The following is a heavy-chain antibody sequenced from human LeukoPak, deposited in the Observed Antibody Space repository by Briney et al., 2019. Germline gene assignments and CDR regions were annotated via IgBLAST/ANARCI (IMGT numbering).Heavy chain of an antibody. CDR1: GYTFTSYY. J-gene: IGHJ4*02. V-gene: IGHV1-46*01. Sequence: ASVKASCKASGYTFTSYYMHWVRQAPGQGLEWMGIINPSGGSTSYAQKFQGRVTMTRDMSTSTVYMELSSLRSEDTAVYYCARDGVSYDSSGYGMFDYWGQGTLVTVSS. D-gene: IGHD3-22*01. CDR2: INPSGGST. CDR3: ARDGVSYDSSGYGMFDY.